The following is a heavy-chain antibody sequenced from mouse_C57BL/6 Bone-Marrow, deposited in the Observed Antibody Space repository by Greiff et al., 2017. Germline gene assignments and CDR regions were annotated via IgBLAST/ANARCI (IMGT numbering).Heavy chain of an antibody. J-gene: IGHJ1*03. CDR3: ARFCYGSPHWYFDV. CDR1: GYTFTSYW. D-gene: IGHD1-1*01. CDR2: IYPGSGST. Sequence: VQLQQPGAELVKPGASVKMSCKASGYTFTSYWITWVKQRPGQGHEGIGDIYPGSGSTNSNEKFKSNATLTVDTSSSTAYMQLSSLASEASAVYYCARFCYGSPHWYFDVWGTETTVTVSS. V-gene: IGHV1-55*01.